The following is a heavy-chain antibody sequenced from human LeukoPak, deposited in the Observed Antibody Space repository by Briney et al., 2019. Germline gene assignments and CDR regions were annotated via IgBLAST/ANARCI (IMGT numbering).Heavy chain of an antibody. Sequence: PSETLSLTCTVSGGSISSSSYYWGWIRQPPGKGLEWIGSIYYSGSTYYNPSLKSRVTISVDTSKNQFSLKLTSVTAADTAVYYCARDKWEGPKFDAFNIWGQGTMVTVSS. J-gene: IGHJ3*02. D-gene: IGHD1-26*01. CDR1: GGSISSSSYY. CDR3: ARDKWEGPKFDAFNI. V-gene: IGHV4-39*07. CDR2: IYYSGST.